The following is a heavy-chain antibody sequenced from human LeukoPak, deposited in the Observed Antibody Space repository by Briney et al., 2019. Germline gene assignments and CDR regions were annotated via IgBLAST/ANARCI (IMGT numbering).Heavy chain of an antibody. CDR1: GFTFSSYG. J-gene: IGHJ3*02. CDR3: AKDSSHIVVVTQPGI. CDR2: ISYDGSNK. Sequence: PGGSLRLSCAASGFTFSSYGMHWVRQAPGKGLEWVAVISYDGSNKYYADSVKGRFTISRDNSKNTLYLQMNSLRAEDTAVYYCAKDSSHIVVVTQPGIWGQGTMVTVSS. V-gene: IGHV3-30*18. D-gene: IGHD2-21*02.